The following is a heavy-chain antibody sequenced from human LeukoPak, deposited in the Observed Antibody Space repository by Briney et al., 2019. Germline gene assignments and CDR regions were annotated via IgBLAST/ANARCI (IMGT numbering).Heavy chain of an antibody. CDR2: ISYSGNT. CDR1: GGSIISSDYH. Sequence: PSETLSLTCTVSGGSIISSDYHWGWVRQPPGKGLEWIGTISYSGNTDYNPSLRSRVTISVDTSKNQFSLKLSSVTAADTAVYYCARDHDLVTYYYYYGMDVWGQGTTVTVSS. CDR3: ARDHDLVTYYYYYGMDV. V-gene: IGHV4-39*07. J-gene: IGHJ6*02. D-gene: IGHD3-3*01.